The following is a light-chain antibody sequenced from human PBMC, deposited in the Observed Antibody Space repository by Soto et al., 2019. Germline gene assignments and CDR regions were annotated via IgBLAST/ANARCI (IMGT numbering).Light chain of an antibody. CDR3: QNYNSAPFT. J-gene: IGKJ3*01. V-gene: IGKV1-27*01. Sequence: DIQMTQSPSSLSASVGDRVTITCRASQAISNYLAWYQQKPGRVPKLLIYAASTLQSGVPSRFSGSASGTDFTLTISSLQPEDVATYYCQNYNSAPFTFGPGTKVDIK. CDR1: QAISNY. CDR2: AAS.